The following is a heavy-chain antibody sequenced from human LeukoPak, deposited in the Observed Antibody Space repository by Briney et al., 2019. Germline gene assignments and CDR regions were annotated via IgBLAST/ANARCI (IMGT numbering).Heavy chain of an antibody. CDR2: IYSGGST. CDR1: GFTVSGYY. D-gene: IGHD2-15*01. Sequence: PGGSLRLSCTASGFTVSGYYMSWVRQAPGKGLEWVSVIYSGGSTYYAYSVKGRFTISRDNSKNTLYLQMNSLRAEDTAVYYCASDLPICSGGSCYTGPFDYWGQGTMVTVSS. CDR3: ASDLPICSGGSCYTGPFDY. J-gene: IGHJ4*02. V-gene: IGHV3-53*01.